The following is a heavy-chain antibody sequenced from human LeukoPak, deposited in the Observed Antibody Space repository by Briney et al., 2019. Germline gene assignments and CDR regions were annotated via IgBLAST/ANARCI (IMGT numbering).Heavy chain of an antibody. CDR2: ISAYNGNT. CDR1: GYTFTSYG. Sequence: ASVKVSCKASGYTFTSYGISWVRQAPGQGLEWMGWISAYNGNTNYAQKFQGRVTITADESTSTAYMELSSLRSEDTAVYYCARDSGSYWGQGTLVTVSS. J-gene: IGHJ4*02. CDR3: ARDSGSY. V-gene: IGHV1-18*01. D-gene: IGHD1-26*01.